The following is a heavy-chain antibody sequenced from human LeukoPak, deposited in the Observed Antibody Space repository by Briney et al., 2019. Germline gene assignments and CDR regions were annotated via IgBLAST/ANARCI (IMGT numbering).Heavy chain of an antibody. D-gene: IGHD2-2*01. CDR1: GYTFTGYY. J-gene: IGHJ4*02. CDR3: ARDLFLDCSSTSCYAGEL. V-gene: IGHV1-2*02. CDR2: INPNSGGT. Sequence: ASVKVSFKASGYTFTGYYMHWVRQAPGQGLEWMGWINPNSGGTNYAQKFQSRVTMTRDTSTSTAYMELSRLRSDDTAVYYCARDLFLDCSSTSCYAGELWGQGTLVTVSS.